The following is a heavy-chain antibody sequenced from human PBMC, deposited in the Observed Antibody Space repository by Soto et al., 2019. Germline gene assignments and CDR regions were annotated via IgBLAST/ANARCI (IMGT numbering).Heavy chain of an antibody. Sequence: SVKVSCKASGGTFSSYAISWVRQAPGQGLEWMGGIIPIFGTANYAQKFQGRVMITADESTSTAYMELSSLRSEDTAVYYCARDGGDCSGGSCYPGPTYYYYGMDVWGQGTTVTVSS. CDR3: ARDGGDCSGGSCYPGPTYYYYGMDV. V-gene: IGHV1-69*13. D-gene: IGHD2-15*01. CDR2: IIPIFGTA. CDR1: GGTFSSYA. J-gene: IGHJ6*02.